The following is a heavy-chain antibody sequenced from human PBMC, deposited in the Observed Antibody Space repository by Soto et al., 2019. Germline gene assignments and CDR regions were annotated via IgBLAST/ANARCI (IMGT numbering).Heavy chain of an antibody. CDR1: GYSFTSYW. J-gene: IGHJ6*02. CDR3: ASPIIAVAGYYYYGMDV. V-gene: IGHV5-10-1*01. D-gene: IGHD6-19*01. CDR2: IDPSDSYT. Sequence: PGESLKISCKGSGYSFTSYWISWVRQMPGKGLEWMGRIDPSDSYTNYSPSFQGHVTISADKSISTAYLQWSSLKASDTAMYYCASPIIAVAGYYYYGMDVWGQGTTVTV.